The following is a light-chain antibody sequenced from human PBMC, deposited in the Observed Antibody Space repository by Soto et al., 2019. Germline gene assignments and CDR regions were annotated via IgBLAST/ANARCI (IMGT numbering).Light chain of an antibody. CDR1: QGISSY. Sequence: DIQLTQSPSFLSASVGDRVPITCRASQGISSYLAWYQQRPGKVPRSLTHAASTLQSGVPSRFIATGSGTTCTLTISCLEPEVIATDYLQQHNRFPRTFGQGIKVEV. V-gene: IGKV1-9*01. CDR3: QQHNRFPRT. CDR2: AAS. J-gene: IGKJ1*01.